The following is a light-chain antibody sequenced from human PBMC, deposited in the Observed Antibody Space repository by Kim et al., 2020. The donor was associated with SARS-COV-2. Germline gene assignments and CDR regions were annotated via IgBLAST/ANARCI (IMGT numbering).Light chain of an antibody. CDR3: QQRSNWPPLT. J-gene: IGKJ4*01. CDR1: QSVSSY. Sequence: SPGATATLSCRASQSVSSYLAWYQQKPGQAPRLLIYDASNRATGIPARFSGSGSGTDFTLTISSLEPEDFAVYYCQQRSNWPPLTFGGGTKVDIK. CDR2: DAS. V-gene: IGKV3-11*01.